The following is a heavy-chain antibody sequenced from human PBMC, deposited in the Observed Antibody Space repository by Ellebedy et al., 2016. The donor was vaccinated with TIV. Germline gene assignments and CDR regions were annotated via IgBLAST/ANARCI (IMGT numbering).Heavy chain of an antibody. CDR1: GGSISSYY. Sequence: SETLSLTXTVSGGSISSYYWSWIRQPPGKGLEWIGEINHSGSTNYNPSLKSRVTISVDTSKNQFSLKLSSVTAADTAVYYCASPSLGAGTSQFDPWGQGTLVTVSS. V-gene: IGHV4-34*01. CDR2: INHSGST. J-gene: IGHJ5*02. CDR3: ASPSLGAGTSQFDP.